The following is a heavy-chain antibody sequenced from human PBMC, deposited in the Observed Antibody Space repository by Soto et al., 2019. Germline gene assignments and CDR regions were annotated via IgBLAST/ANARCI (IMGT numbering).Heavy chain of an antibody. D-gene: IGHD4-17*01. Sequence: ASVKVSSTSPGYTFTNHGITWVRQAPGQGLELVGWLSAYSGDTNYALKFQGRVTMTTDTFTSTAYMDLRSLTSDDTAVYYCARSGRDYAGSAAYWGQGTPVTVSS. CDR2: LSAYSGDT. V-gene: IGHV1-18*01. CDR3: ARSGRDYAGSAAY. CDR1: GYTFTNHG. J-gene: IGHJ4*02.